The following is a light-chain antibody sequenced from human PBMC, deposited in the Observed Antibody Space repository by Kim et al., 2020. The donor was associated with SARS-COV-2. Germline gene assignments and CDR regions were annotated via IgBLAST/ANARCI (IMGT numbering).Light chain of an antibody. CDR2: EVS. Sequence: QSITISCTGTSSGVGRYNRVSWYQQHPGKAPTLMIYEVSTRPSGVSNRFSGSKSGNTASLTISGLQAEDEADYYCCSYAGSSTHVVFGGGTQLTVL. J-gene: IGLJ2*01. CDR3: CSYAGSSTHVV. CDR1: SSGVGRYNR. V-gene: IGLV2-23*02.